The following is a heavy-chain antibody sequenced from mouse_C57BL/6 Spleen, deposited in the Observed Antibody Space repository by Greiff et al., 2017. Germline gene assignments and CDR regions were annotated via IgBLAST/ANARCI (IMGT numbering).Heavy chain of an antibody. Sequence: QVQLQQPGAELVMPGASVKLSCKASGYTFTSYWMHWVKQRPGQGLEWIGEIDPSDSYTNYNQKFKGKSTLTVDKSSSTAYMQLSSLTSEDSAVYYCARSVTGTSWVYWYFDVWGTGTTVTVSS. D-gene: IGHD4-1*01. J-gene: IGHJ1*03. V-gene: IGHV1-69*01. CDR3: ARSVTGTSWVYWYFDV. CDR1: GYTFTSYW. CDR2: IDPSDSYT.